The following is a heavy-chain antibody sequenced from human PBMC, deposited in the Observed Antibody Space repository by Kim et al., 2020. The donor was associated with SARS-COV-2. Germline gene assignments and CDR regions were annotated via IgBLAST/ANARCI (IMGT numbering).Heavy chain of an antibody. CDR2: INHSGST. CDR3: ARGMYSRNWYFDL. D-gene: IGHD6-13*01. Sequence: SETLSLTCAVYGGSFSGYYWSWIRQPPGKGLEWIGEINHSGSTNYNPSLKSRVTISVDTSKKQFSLKLNSVTAADTAVYYCARGMYSRNWYFDLWGRGT. V-gene: IGHV4-34*01. CDR1: GGSFSGYY. J-gene: IGHJ2*01.